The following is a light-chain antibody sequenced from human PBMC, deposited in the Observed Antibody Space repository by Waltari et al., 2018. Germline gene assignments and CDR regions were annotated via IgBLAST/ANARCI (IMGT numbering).Light chain of an antibody. V-gene: IGLV1-44*01. Sequence: QSVLTQPPPGSGTPGRRFTTPGSGTINTSEINPVNWYQQFQGSAPKLLIFSTTQRPSGVPYRFSASKSGTSASLAINGLQAADEADYYCGAWDDGVKEWVFGGGTKLTVL. CDR1: INTSEINP. CDR3: GAWDDGVKEWV. J-gene: IGLJ3*02. CDR2: STT.